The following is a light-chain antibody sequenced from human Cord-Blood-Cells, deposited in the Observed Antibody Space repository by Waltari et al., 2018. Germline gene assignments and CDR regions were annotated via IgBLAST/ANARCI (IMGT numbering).Light chain of an antibody. J-gene: IGLJ2*01. V-gene: IGLV2-11*01. CDR2: DVS. CDR3: CSYAGSYTYVV. CDR1: SSDVGGYNY. Sequence: QSALTQPRSVSGSPGQSVTIPCTGTSSDVGGYNYVSWYQQHPGKAPKLMIYDVSRRPPGVPDRFSGSKSGNTASLTISGLQAEEEADYYCCSYAGSYTYVVFGGGTKLTVL.